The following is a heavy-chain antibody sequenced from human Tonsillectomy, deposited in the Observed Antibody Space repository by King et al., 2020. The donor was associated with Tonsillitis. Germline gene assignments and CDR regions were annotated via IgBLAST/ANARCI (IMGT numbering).Heavy chain of an antibody. D-gene: IGHD1-1*01. CDR2: INHSGST. CDR3: ASLPGPYNSGSDY. V-gene: IGHV4-34*01. Sequence: VQLPQWGAGLLKPSETLSFTCAVYGGSFSDYYWSWVRQPPGKGLEWIGEINHSGSTNYHPSLKSRVTILVDTSKNQFSLKLTSVTAADTAVYYCASLPGPYNSGSDYWGQGTLVTVSS. CDR1: GGSFSDYY. J-gene: IGHJ4*02.